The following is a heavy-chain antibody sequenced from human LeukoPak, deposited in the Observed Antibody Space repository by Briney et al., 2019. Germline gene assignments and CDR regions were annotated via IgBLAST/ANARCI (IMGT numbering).Heavy chain of an antibody. Sequence: AASVKDSCKASGYTFNNYYMYWVRQAPGQGLEWMGMINPSGGGTSYAQKFQGRVTMTRDTSTRTVYMEVSSLKPEDTAVYYCARQGAYSSAIGMGYWGQGTLVTVSS. D-gene: IGHD6-19*01. CDR3: ARQGAYSSAIGMGY. CDR1: GYTFNNYY. CDR2: INPSGGGT. J-gene: IGHJ4*02. V-gene: IGHV1-46*02.